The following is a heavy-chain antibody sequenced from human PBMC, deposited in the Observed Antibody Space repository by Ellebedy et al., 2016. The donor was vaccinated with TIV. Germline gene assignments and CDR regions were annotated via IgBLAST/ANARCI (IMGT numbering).Heavy chain of an antibody. CDR1: GFTFSRYS. CDR3: AAAAGAGDDAFDI. Sequence: GGSLRLSXAASGFTFSRYSMNWVRQAPGKGLEWVSYISSSSSTIYYADSVEGRFTISRDKAKNSLYLQMNSLRAEDTAVYYCAAAAGAGDDAFDIWGQGTMVTVSS. D-gene: IGHD6-13*01. CDR2: ISSSSSTI. V-gene: IGHV3-48*01. J-gene: IGHJ3*02.